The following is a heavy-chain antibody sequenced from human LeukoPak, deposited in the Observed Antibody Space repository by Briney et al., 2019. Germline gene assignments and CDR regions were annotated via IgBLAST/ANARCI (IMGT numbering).Heavy chain of an antibody. CDR1: GFTFGIYT. V-gene: IGHV3-64*01. Sequence: GGSLRLSCTASGFTFGIYTMNWVRQAPGKGLEYVSAITTNGGRTYYANSFKGRFTISRDNSKSTLYLQMNSLRAEDTAVYYCAKDRAYDYGDPDYWGQGTLVTVSS. CDR2: ITTNGGRT. D-gene: IGHD4-17*01. J-gene: IGHJ4*02. CDR3: AKDRAYDYGDPDY.